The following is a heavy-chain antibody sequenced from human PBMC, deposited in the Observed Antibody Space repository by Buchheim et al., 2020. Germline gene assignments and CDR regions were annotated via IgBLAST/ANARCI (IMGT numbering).Heavy chain of an antibody. CDR2: INHSGST. J-gene: IGHJ5*02. CDR1: GGSFSGYY. D-gene: IGHD1-7*01. V-gene: IGHV4-34*01. Sequence: QVQLQQWGAGLLKPSETLSLTCAVYGGSFSGYYWSWIRQPPGKGLEWIGEINHSGSTNYNPSLKSRVTISVETSKNQFSLKLSSVTAADTAVYYCARGEGENWNYDWFDPWGQGTL. CDR3: ARGEGENWNYDWFDP.